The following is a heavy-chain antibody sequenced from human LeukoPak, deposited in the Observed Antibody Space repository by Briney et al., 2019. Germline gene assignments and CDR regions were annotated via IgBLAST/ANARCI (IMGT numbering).Heavy chain of an antibody. CDR1: GFTFDDYA. Sequence: PGGSLRLSCAASGFTFDDYAMHWVRQAPGKGLEWVSLISGDGGSTYYADSVKGRFTISRDNSKNSLYLQMNSLRTEDTALYYCAKDHSELSLSGLTDYWGQGTLVTVSS. V-gene: IGHV3-43*02. CDR2: ISGDGGST. D-gene: IGHD3-16*02. CDR3: AKDHSELSLSGLTDY. J-gene: IGHJ4*02.